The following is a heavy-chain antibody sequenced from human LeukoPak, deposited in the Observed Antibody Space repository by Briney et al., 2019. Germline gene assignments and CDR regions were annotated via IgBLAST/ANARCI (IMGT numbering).Heavy chain of an antibody. Sequence: GGSLRLSCTASGFTFSDYYMSWIRQTPGKGLEWVSSISSSSSYIYYADSVKGRFTISRDNAKNSLYLQMNSLRAEDTAVYYCAASPSIAVADYWGQGTLVTVSS. CDR2: ISSSSSYI. V-gene: IGHV3-11*06. J-gene: IGHJ4*02. D-gene: IGHD6-19*01. CDR1: GFTFSDYY. CDR3: AASPSIAVADY.